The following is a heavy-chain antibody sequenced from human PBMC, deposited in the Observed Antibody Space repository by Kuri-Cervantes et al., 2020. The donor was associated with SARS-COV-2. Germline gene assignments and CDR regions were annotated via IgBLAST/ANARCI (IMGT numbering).Heavy chain of an antibody. J-gene: IGHJ4*02. CDR3: AKDHGYSSSWPIDY. CDR2: ISSSGGST. CDR1: GFTFSSYA. D-gene: IGHD6-13*01. Sequence: GGSLRLSCAASGFTFSSYAMSWVRQAPGKGLEWVSAISSSGGSTYYADSVKGRFTISRDNSKNTLYLQMNSLRAEDTAVYYCAKDHGYSSSWPIDYWGQGTLVTVSS. V-gene: IGHV3-23*01.